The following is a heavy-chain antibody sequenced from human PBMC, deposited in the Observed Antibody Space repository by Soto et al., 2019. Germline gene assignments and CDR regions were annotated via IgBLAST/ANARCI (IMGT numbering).Heavy chain of an antibody. V-gene: IGHV4-31*03. CDR2: IYYSGST. CDR3: AAVLTNSFLP. Sequence: SEILSLTCTVSAGSISSGGYYWSWIRQHPGKGLEWIGYIYYSGSTYYNPSLKSRVTISVDTSKNQFSLKLSSVTAADTAVYYCAAVLTNSFLPLRHGPLVTVSP. D-gene: IGHD3-9*01. J-gene: IGHJ5*02. CDR1: AGSISSGGYY.